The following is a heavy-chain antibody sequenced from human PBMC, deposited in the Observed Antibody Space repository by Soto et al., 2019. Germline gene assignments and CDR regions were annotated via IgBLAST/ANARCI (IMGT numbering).Heavy chain of an antibody. CDR3: ARHAPGGPFDY. J-gene: IGHJ4*02. CDR2: IFYSGNT. CDR1: GGSINSYY. V-gene: IGHV4-59*08. Sequence: QVQLQESGPGLVKPSETLSLTCTVSGGSINSYYWSWIRQPPGKGLEWIGYIFYSGNTNYNPSLYSRVTLSVDTSKNQFSLKLTSVTAADTAVYYCARHAPGGPFDYWGQRTLVTVSS.